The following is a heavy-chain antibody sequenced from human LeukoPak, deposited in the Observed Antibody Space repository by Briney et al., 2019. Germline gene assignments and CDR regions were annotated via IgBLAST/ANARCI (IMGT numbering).Heavy chain of an antibody. V-gene: IGHV3-23*01. Sequence: PGGPLRLPCAPSGFTFSTYAITWVPQGPGKGPEWVSAFRPDGDRTYYADSVRGRFTISRDNSKDTVYLHINGLRVEDTAVYYCAREQSGTRGWYTVDYWGQGTLVTVSS. CDR1: GFTFSTYA. D-gene: IGHD6-19*01. J-gene: IGHJ4*02. CDR2: FRPDGDRT. CDR3: AREQSGTRGWYTVDY.